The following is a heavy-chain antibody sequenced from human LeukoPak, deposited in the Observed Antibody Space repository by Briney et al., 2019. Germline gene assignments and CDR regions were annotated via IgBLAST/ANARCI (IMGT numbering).Heavy chain of an antibody. J-gene: IGHJ4*02. CDR2: ISYDGSNK. V-gene: IGHV3-30*18. Sequence: GRSLRRSCAASGFTFSSYGMHWVRQAPGKGLEWVAVISYDGSNKYHADSVKGRFTISRDNSKNTLYLQMNSLRAEDTAVYYCAKDEMRYFDWLLQAFDYWGQGTLVTVSS. D-gene: IGHD3-9*01. CDR3: AKDEMRYFDWLLQAFDY. CDR1: GFTFSSYG.